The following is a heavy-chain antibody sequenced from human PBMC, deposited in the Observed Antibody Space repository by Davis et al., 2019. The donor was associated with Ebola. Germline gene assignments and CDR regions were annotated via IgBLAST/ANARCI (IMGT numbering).Heavy chain of an antibody. J-gene: IGHJ4*02. Sequence: SETLSLTCSVSGGSVGSDYWSWIRQSPGKGLEWIAFISNGGRTIYNPSLRGRVTISIDTSKNQFSLEVRSVTAADTAVYYCARGNPTDEWELLSYFDYWGQGTLVTVSS. V-gene: IGHV4-59*02. D-gene: IGHD1-26*01. CDR3: ARGNPTDEWELLSYFDY. CDR1: GGSVGSDY. CDR2: ISNGGRT.